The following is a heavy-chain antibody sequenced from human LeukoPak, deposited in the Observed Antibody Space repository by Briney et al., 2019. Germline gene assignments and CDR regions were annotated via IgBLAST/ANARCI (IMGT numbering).Heavy chain of an antibody. V-gene: IGHV1-24*01. CDR1: GYTLTELS. J-gene: IGHJ6*02. D-gene: IGHD3-22*01. Sequence: ASVKVSCKVSGYTLTELSMHWVRQAPGKGLEWMRGFDPEDGETIYAQKFQGRVTMTEGTSTDTAYMELSSLRSEDTAVYYCATLSGFIRETNYYYGMDVWGQGTTVTVSS. CDR3: ATLSGFIRETNYYYGMDV. CDR2: FDPEDGET.